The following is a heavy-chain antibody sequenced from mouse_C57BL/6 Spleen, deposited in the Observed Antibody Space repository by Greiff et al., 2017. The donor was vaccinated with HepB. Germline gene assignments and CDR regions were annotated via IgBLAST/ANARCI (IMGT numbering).Heavy chain of an antibody. D-gene: IGHD2-5*01. Sequence: EVQLQHSGAELVRPGASVKLSCTASGFNIKDYYMHWVKQRPEQGLEWIGRIDPEDGDTEYAPKFQGKATMTADTSSNTAYLQLSSLTSEDTAVYYCTTDYSNYVDAMDYWGQGTSVTVSS. J-gene: IGHJ4*01. CDR1: GFNIKDYY. CDR3: TTDYSNYVDAMDY. V-gene: IGHV14-1*01. CDR2: IDPEDGDT.